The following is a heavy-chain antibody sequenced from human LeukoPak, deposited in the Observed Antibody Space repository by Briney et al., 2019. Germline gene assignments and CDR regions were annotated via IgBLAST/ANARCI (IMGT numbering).Heavy chain of an antibody. CDR2: IYTGDSDT. D-gene: IGHD2/OR15-2a*01. V-gene: IGHV5-51*01. CDR3: ARGEYYSDY. Sequence: GESLQISCKGSGYSFSSYWIGWVRQMPGKGLEWMGIIYTGDSDTRYSPSFQGQVTISVDKSISTAYLQWSSLKASGTAMYYCARGEYYSDYWGQGTLVTVSS. CDR1: GYSFSSYW. J-gene: IGHJ4*02.